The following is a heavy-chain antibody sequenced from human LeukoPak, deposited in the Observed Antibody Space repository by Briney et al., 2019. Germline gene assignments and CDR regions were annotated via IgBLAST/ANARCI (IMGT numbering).Heavy chain of an antibody. CDR3: ARQVNMDV. V-gene: IGHV4-59*10. CDR2: IDTSGNS. CDR1: GGSFSGYY. Sequence: PSETLSLTCAVYGGSFSGYYWSWIRQPAGKGLEWIGRIDTSGNSHYNPSLKSRVSMSVDASKNQFSLRLTSVTAADTAVYYCARQVNMDVWGKGTTVTVSS. J-gene: IGHJ6*03.